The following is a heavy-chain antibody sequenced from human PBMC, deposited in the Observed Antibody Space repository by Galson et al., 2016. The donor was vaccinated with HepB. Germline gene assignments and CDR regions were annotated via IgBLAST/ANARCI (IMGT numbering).Heavy chain of an antibody. CDR3: ARVRDGNNWRVQPFDL. CDR1: GIIFRSND. J-gene: IGHJ4*02. V-gene: IGHV3-30-3*01. CDR2: ISYDGTDK. Sequence: SLRPSCAASGIIFRSNDMHWVRQAPGKGLEWVAAISYDGTDKYYADSVKGRFTISRDNSKNTLFLQMNSLRAEDTAVYYCARVRDGNNWRVQPFDLWGQGTLVTVS. D-gene: IGHD5-24*01.